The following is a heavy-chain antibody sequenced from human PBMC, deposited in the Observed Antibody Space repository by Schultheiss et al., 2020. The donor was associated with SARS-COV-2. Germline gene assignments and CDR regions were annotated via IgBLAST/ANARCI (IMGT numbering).Heavy chain of an antibody. V-gene: IGHV4-59*12. J-gene: IGHJ4*02. CDR3: AKALVVGAKGGPGDY. D-gene: IGHD1-26*01. Sequence: SETLSLTCTVSGGSISSYYWNWVRQPPGKGLEWIGFLYYSGSTNYNPSLTGRVTVSGDTSKNQYSLKLSSVTAADTAVYYCAKALVVGAKGGPGDYWGQGTLVTVSS. CDR1: GGSISSYY. CDR2: LYYSGST.